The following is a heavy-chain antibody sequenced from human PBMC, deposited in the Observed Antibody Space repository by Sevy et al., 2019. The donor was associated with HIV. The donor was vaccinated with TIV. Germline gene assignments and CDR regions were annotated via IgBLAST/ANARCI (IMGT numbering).Heavy chain of an antibody. J-gene: IGHJ4*02. Sequence: SETLSLTCIVSGDSISSSSYYWGWIRQPPGKGLEWIASISYSGNTYYNPSLKSRTTMSIDTSKNQFFPTLNSVTAPDAAVYYCARSNPYYDFWSGYMTSGYFDFWGPGTLVTVSS. CDR2: ISYSGNT. V-gene: IGHV4-39*01. CDR3: ARSNPYYDFWSGYMTSGYFDF. CDR1: GDSISSSSYY. D-gene: IGHD3-3*01.